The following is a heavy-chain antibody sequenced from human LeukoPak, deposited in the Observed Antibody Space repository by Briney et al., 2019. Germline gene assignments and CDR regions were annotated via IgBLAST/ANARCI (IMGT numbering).Heavy chain of an antibody. CDR3: ARESPHCSGVSSFFDY. D-gene: IGHD2-15*01. CDR2: IFNCGRTR. CDR1: GFTFSGYE. J-gene: IGHJ4*02. V-gene: IGHV3-48*03. Sequence: GGPLRLSCAASGFTFSGYEMNWVRQAPGKGLEWVSYIFNCGRTRYYADSVKGPFTLSRDNAKNSLYLQMNSLRAEDTAIYYCARESPHCSGVSSFFDYWGQGTLGT.